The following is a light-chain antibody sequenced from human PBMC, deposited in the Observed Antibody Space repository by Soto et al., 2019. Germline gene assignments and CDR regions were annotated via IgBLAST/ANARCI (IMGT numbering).Light chain of an antibody. CDR3: QQYGSSPYT. CDR2: GAS. J-gene: IGKJ2*01. CDR1: QSVSSSY. Sequence: EIVLTQSPGTLSWSPGERATLSCRASQSVSSSYLAWYQQKHGQAPRLLIYGASSRATGIPDRFSGSGSGTDFTLTISRLEPEDFAVYYCQQYGSSPYTFGQGTKLEIK. V-gene: IGKV3-20*01.